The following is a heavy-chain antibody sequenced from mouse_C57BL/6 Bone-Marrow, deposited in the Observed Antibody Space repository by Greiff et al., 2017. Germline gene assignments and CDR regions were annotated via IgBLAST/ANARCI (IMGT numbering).Heavy chain of an antibody. CDR2: IHPNSGST. CDR3: KRGYGNAY. V-gene: IGHV1-64*01. J-gene: IGHJ2*01. CDR1: GYTFTSYW. Sequence: QVQLQQPGAELVKPGASVKLSCKASGYTFTSYWMHWVKQRPGQGLEWIGMIHPNSGSTNYNEKFKSKATLTVDKSSNPAYMQLSSQTSEDSAVYYCKRGYGNAYWGQGTTLTVSS. D-gene: IGHD1-1*01.